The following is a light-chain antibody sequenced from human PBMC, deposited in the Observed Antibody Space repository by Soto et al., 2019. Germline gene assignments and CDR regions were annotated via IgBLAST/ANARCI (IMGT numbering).Light chain of an antibody. Sequence: EIVLTQSPGTLSLSPGERATLSCRASQSLSSHYLAWYQRKPGQAPKLLIYGASTGATGIPDRFSGSGSGTDFTLTITSLGPEDFAVYYCQPYGSSPFTFRPGTKVDIK. CDR2: GAS. J-gene: IGKJ3*01. CDR1: QSLSSHY. V-gene: IGKV3-20*01. CDR3: QPYGSSPFT.